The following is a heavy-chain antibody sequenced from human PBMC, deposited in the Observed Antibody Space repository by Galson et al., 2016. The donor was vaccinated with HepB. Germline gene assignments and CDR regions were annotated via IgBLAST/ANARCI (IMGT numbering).Heavy chain of an antibody. V-gene: IGHV4-39*02. J-gene: IGHJ5*02. CDR1: GGSISSGDYY. CDR3: VRDSQINWFYL. CDR2: ISYTGGT. Sequence: ETLSLTCTVSGGSISSGDYYWSWIRQPPGKGLEWIGTISYTGGTSYNPSLKSRVAISGDTTKNHFSLELTSVTAADTAVYFCVRDSQINWFYLWGQGTRVTVSS.